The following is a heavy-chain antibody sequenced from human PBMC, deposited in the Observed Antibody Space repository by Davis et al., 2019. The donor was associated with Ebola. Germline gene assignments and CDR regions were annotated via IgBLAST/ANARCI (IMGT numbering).Heavy chain of an antibody. CDR2: IYISEDT. J-gene: IGHJ3*02. D-gene: IGHD3-3*01. Sequence: PSETLSLTCTVSGGSISSSYWSWIRQSAGKGLEWIGRIYISEDTNYNPSLKSRVTMSLDTSKNQFSLKLSSVTAADTAVYYCARATSAHDAFDIWGQGTMVTVSS. V-gene: IGHV4-4*07. CDR1: GGSISSSY. CDR3: ARATSAHDAFDI.